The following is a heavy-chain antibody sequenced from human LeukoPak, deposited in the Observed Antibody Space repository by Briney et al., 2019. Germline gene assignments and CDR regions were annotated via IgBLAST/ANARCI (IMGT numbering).Heavy chain of an antibody. J-gene: IGHJ5*02. Sequence: GGSLRLSCTPSRLTYHQYDMNWPRQAPEKGLEWVSFISGGNDNTFHADSVKGRFTISRDNSKNTLYLQMNSLRAEDTALYHCVKGGWLDNWGRGTLVSVSS. V-gene: IGHV3-23*01. CDR2: ISGGNDNT. CDR1: RLTYHQYD. CDR3: VKGGWLDN.